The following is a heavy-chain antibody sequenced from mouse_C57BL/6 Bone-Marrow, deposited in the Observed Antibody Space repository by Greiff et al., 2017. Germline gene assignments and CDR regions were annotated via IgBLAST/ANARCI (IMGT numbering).Heavy chain of an antibody. V-gene: IGHV5-12*01. Sequence: EVKLMESGGGLVQPGGSLKLSCAASGFTFSDYYMYWVSQTPEKRLEWVAYISNGGGSTYYPETVKGRFTISRDNAKNTLYLQMSRLNSEDTAMYYCARRCTTVVAVDYWGQGTSVTVSS. CDR1: GFTFSDYY. CDR2: ISNGGGST. J-gene: IGHJ4*01. CDR3: ARRCTTVVAVDY. D-gene: IGHD1-1*01.